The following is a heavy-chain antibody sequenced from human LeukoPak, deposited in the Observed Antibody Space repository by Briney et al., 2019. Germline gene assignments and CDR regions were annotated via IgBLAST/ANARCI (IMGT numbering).Heavy chain of an antibody. J-gene: IGHJ4*02. V-gene: IGHV3-11*06. Sequence: GGSLRLSCAVSGLTFNDYYMSWIRQAPGKGLEWLSYISHTSSYTKYVGSVEGRFTISRDNAKNSLYLQMNNLRAGDTAVYYCASHGGHDYFDYWGQGTLVTVSS. CDR3: ASHGGHDYFDY. D-gene: IGHD5-12*01. CDR1: GLTFNDYY. CDR2: ISHTSSYT.